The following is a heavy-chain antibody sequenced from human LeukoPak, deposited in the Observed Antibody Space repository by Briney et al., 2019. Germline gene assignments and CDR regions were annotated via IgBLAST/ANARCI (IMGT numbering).Heavy chain of an antibody. D-gene: IGHD6-13*01. CDR2: IIPIFGTA. J-gene: IGHJ4*02. V-gene: IGHV1-69*05. CDR1: GGTFSSYA. Sequence: GASVKVSCKASGGTFSSYAISWVRQAPGQGLEWMGGIIPIFGTANYAQKLQGRVTMTTDTSTSTAYMELRSLRSDDTAVYYCARAGGAYSSSWYWDYWGQGTLVTVSS. CDR3: ARAGGAYSSSWYWDY.